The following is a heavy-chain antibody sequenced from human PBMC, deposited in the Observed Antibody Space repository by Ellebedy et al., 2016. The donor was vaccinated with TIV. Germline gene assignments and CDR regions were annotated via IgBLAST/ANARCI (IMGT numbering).Heavy chain of an antibody. CDR2: IYYSGST. D-gene: IGHD6-19*01. J-gene: IGHJ4*02. Sequence: MPSETLSLTCTVSGGSISSYYWSWIRQPPGKGLEWIGYIYYSGSTYYNPSVKSRVTISVDTSKNQFSLKLSSVTAADTAVYYCARQSVAGSYWGQGTLVTVSS. CDR1: GGSISSYY. CDR3: ARQSVAGSY. V-gene: IGHV4-59*08.